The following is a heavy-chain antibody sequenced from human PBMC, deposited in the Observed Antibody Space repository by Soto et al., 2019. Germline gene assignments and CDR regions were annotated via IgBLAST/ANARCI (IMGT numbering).Heavy chain of an antibody. D-gene: IGHD3-16*01. CDR1: GGSFSGYY. J-gene: IGHJ5*01. CDR2: NNHSGNT. CDR3: AGIRAWGPGRSPDS. Sequence: QVQLQQWGAGLLKPSETLSLTCAVYGGSFSGYYWSWIRQPPGKGPEWIGENNHSGNTNYNRSPLCGVTVSVDTSTHQFTLKPGSVTALNRAVYYCAGIRAWGPGRSPDSPGRASTVTVSS. V-gene: IGHV4-34*01.